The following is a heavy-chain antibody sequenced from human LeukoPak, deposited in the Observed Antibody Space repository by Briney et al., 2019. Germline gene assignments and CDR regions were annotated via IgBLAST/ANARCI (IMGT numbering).Heavy chain of an antibody. Sequence: GGSLRLSCTASGFTFGDYAMSWFRQAPGKGREGVGFMRSKAYGGTTEYAASVKGRFTISRDDSKSIAYLQMNSLKTEDTAVYYCTRGITIFGVVIDYWGQGTLVTVSS. CDR3: TRGITIFGVVIDY. D-gene: IGHD3-3*01. CDR1: GFTFGDYA. V-gene: IGHV3-49*03. J-gene: IGHJ4*02. CDR2: MRSKAYGGTT.